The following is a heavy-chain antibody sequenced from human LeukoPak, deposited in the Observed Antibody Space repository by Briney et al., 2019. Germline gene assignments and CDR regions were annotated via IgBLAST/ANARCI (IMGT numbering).Heavy chain of an antibody. J-gene: IGHJ4*02. Sequence: SETLSLTCTVSGGSISSGGYYWSWIRQHPGKGLEWIGYIYYSGSTYYNPSLKSRVTITVDTSKNQFSLKLSSVTAADTAVYYCARDHQWELALDYWGQGTLVTVSS. CDR3: ARDHQWELALDY. CDR1: GGSISSGGYY. CDR2: IYYSGST. D-gene: IGHD1-26*01. V-gene: IGHV4-31*03.